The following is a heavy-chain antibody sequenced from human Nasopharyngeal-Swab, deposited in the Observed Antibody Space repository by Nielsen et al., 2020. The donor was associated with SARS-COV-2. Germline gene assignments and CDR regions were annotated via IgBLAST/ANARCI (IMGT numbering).Heavy chain of an antibody. CDR3: ARLGGYSSSWYQTDFDY. J-gene: IGHJ4*02. CDR1: GGSIGSSSYY. V-gene: IGHV4-39*01. D-gene: IGHD6-13*01. CDR2: IYYSGST. Sequence: SETLSLTCTVSGGSIGSSSYYWGWIRQPPGKGLEWIGSIYYSGSTNYNPSLKSRVTISVDTSKNQFSLKLSSVTAADTAVYYCARLGGYSSSWYQTDFDYWGQGTLVTVSS.